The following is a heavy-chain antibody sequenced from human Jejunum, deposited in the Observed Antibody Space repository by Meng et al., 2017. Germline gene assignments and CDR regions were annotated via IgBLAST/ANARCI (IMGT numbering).Heavy chain of an antibody. J-gene: IGHJ4*02. CDR2: IGEDGGEK. CDR3: ASDHCRN. V-gene: IGHV3-7*01. CDR1: GFTFSNYY. Sequence: GGSLTLSCAASGFTFSNYYMSWVRQAPGKGLEWVAKIGEDGGEKHYADSVKGRFTISRDNSKNSMHLQMNSLRAEDTAIYYCASDHCRNWGQGTQVTVSS.